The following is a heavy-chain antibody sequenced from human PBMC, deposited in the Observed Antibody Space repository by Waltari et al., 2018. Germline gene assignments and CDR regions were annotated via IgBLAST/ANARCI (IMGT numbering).Heavy chain of an antibody. J-gene: IGHJ4*02. V-gene: IGHV3-53*01. CDR1: GFNVNNYY. CDR3: ARGFRGWSADY. CDR2: LYSDGST. D-gene: IGHD6-19*01. Sequence: EVQLVESGGGLIQPGGSLRLSCEATGFNVNNYYMTWVRQAPGKGLEWVSILYSDGSTYYADSVKGRFIISRDNSKNTLYLQMNSLRADDTAIYYCARGFRGWSADYWGQGALVTVSS.